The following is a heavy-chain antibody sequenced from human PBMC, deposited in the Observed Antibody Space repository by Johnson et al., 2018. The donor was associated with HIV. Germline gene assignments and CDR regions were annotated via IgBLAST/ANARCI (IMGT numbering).Heavy chain of an antibody. D-gene: IGHD5/OR15-5a*01. CDR3: ASVFDAFDI. CDR1: GFTFSDYY. J-gene: IGHJ3*02. Sequence: QVQLVESGGGLVQPGGSLRLSCAASGFTFSDYYLSWIRQAPGKGLEWVSYISLSGSILYYTDSVTGRFTISRDNANNSLYLQMTSLRAEDTAVYYCASVFDAFDIWGQGTMVTVSS. CDR2: ISLSGSIL. V-gene: IGHV3-11*04.